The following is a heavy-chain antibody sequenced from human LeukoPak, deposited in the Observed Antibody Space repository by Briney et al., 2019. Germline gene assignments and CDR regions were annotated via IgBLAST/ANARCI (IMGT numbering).Heavy chain of an antibody. J-gene: IGHJ4*02. Sequence: GGSLRLSCAASGFTFSSYSMNWVRQAPGKGLEWASSISSSSSYIYYADSVKGRFTISRDNSKNTLYLQMNSLRAEDTAVYYCAKGLDSSNEWGYWGQGTLVTVSS. CDR1: GFTFSSYS. CDR3: AKGLDSSNEWGY. V-gene: IGHV3-21*01. D-gene: IGHD5-18*01. CDR2: ISSSSSYI.